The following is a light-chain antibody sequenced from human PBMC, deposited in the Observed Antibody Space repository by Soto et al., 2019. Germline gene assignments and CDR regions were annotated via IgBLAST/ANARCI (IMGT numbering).Light chain of an antibody. CDR3: LQDYNYPRT. J-gene: IGKJ1*01. CDR2: AAS. CDR1: QSISSY. V-gene: IGKV1-6*01. Sequence: IQMTQSPSSLSASVGDRVTITCRASQSISSYLNWYQQKPGKAPKLLIYAASSLQSGVPSRFSGSGSGSDFTLAISSLQPEDFATYYCLQDYNYPRTFGQGTKVDIK.